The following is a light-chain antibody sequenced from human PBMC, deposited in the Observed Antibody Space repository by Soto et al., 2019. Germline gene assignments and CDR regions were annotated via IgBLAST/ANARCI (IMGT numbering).Light chain of an antibody. V-gene: IGKV3-11*01. CDR2: DAS. J-gene: IGKJ3*01. CDR3: QQRSNSPPWT. CDR1: QSVRNY. Sequence: EIVLTQSPATVSVSPGESATLPCRASQSVRNYLAWYQQKPGQAPRLLIFDASNRATGIPSRFSGSGSGTYFTLTISSLEPEDFAVYYCQQRSNSPPWTFGPGTRVDL.